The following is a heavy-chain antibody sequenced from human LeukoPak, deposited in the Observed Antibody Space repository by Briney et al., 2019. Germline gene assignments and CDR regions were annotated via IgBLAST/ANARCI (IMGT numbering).Heavy chain of an antibody. V-gene: IGHV1-3*01. CDR2: INAGNGNT. CDR1: GYTFTSYG. Sequence: VASVKVSCNASGYTFTSYGISWVRQAPGQGLEWMGWINAGNGNTKYSQKFQGRVTITRDTSASTAYMELSSLRSEGTAVYYCARDISSSGYYLLGYWGQGTLVTVSS. D-gene: IGHD3-22*01. J-gene: IGHJ4*02. CDR3: ARDISSSGYYLLGY.